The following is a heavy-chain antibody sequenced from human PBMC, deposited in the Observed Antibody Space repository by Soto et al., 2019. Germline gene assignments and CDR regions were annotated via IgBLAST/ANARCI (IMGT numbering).Heavy chain of an antibody. Sequence: EVQRLESGGGLVQPGGSLRLSCAASGFTFSSYAMSWVRQAPGKGLEWVSVISGSGGITYYSDSLKGRFTISRDNSTNTLYLQMNSLRAEDTAVYYCSRRSSGWYFDYWGQGTLVTVSS. CDR2: ISGSGGIT. CDR1: GFTFSSYA. D-gene: IGHD6-19*01. CDR3: SRRSSGWYFDY. V-gene: IGHV3-23*01. J-gene: IGHJ4*02.